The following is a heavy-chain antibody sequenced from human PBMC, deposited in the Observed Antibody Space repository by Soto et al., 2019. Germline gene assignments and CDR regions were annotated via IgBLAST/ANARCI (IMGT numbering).Heavy chain of an antibody. CDR3: VRERGPFDAFDF. CDR2: VWANSINN. J-gene: IGHJ3*01. CDR1: GFMFTNYG. V-gene: IGHV3-33*01. Sequence: GGSLRLSCAASGFMFTNYGMHWVRQAPGKGLEWVAVVWANSINNYYADFVEGRFTISRDNSKSSLYLQMNSLRVEDTAVYYCVRERGPFDAFDFWGQGTMVTVSS.